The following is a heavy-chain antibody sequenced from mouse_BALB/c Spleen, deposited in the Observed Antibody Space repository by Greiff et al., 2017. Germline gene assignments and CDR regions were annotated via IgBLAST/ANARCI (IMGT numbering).Heavy chain of an antibody. CDR3: ARYYYYGSSYFDY. V-gene: IGHV3-8*02. Sequence: EVQLVESGPSLVKPSQTLSLTCSVTGDSITSCYWNWIRKFPGNKLEYMGYISYSGSTYYNPSLKSRISITRDTSKNQYYLQLNSVTTEDTATYYCARYYYYGSSYFDYWGQGTTLTVSS. CDR1: GDSITSCY. CDR2: ISYSGST. J-gene: IGHJ2*01. D-gene: IGHD1-1*01.